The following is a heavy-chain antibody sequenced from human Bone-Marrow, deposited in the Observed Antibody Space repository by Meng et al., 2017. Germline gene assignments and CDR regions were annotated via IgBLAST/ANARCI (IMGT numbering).Heavy chain of an antibody. CDR3: ARMLAAAGTPPDAFDI. J-gene: IGHJ3*02. CDR1: GVSISSGGYY. CDR2: IYYSGST. V-gene: IGHV4-31*03. D-gene: IGHD6-13*01. Sequence: QGPLWVELPGLVTPPQTLSLTCTVSGVSISSGGYYWSWIRQHPGKGLEWIGYIYYSGSTYYNPSLKSRVTISVDTSKNQFSLKLSSVTAADTAVYYCARMLAAAGTPPDAFDIWGQGTMVTVSS.